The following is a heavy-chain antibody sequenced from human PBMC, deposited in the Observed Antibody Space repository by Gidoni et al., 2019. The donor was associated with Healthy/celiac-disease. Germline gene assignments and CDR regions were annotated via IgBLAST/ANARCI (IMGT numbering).Heavy chain of an antibody. V-gene: IGHV4-59*01. Sequence: QVQLQESGPGLVKPSETLSRTCTVSGGAISSYYWSWIRQPPGKGLEWIGYIYYSGSTPYNPSLMSRVTISVDTSKNQFSLKLSSVTAADTAVYYCARVLGGSGSYSFDYWGQGTLVTVSS. D-gene: IGHD3-10*01. CDR2: IYYSGST. CDR1: GGAISSYY. CDR3: ARVLGGSGSYSFDY. J-gene: IGHJ4*02.